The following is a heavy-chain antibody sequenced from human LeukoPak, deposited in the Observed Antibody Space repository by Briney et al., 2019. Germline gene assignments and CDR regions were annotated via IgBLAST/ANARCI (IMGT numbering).Heavy chain of an antibody. J-gene: IGHJ5*02. D-gene: IGHD6-13*01. CDR2: INHSGST. CDR1: GGSFSGYY. CDR3: ARGRAGSSSWNLLRSLHVVPKRNWFDP. Sequence: SETLSLTCAVYGGSFSGYYWSWIRQPPGKGLEWIGEINHSGSTNYNPSLKSRVTISVDTSKNQFSLKLSSVTAADTAVYYCARGRAGSSSWNLLRSLHVVPKRNWFDPWGQGTLVTVSS. V-gene: IGHV4-34*01.